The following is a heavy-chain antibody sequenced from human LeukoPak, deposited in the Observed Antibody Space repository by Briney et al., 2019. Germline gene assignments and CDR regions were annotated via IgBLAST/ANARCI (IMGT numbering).Heavy chain of an antibody. CDR1: GFTFSSYW. CDR3: AKTKGDYDFWSGYTPYFFDY. V-gene: IGHV3-7*01. D-gene: IGHD3-3*01. CDR2: IKQDGSEK. J-gene: IGHJ4*02. Sequence: GGSLRLSCAASGFTFSSYWMSWVRQAPGKGLEWVANIKQDGSEKYYVDSVKGRFTISRDSARNSLYLQMSSLRAEDTAVYYCAKTKGDYDFWSGYTPYFFDYWGQGTLVTVSS.